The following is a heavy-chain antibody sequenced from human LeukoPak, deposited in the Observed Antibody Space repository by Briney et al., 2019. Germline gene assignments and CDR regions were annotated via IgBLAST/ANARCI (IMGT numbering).Heavy chain of an antibody. CDR3: ARASIAARRGWFDP. CDR1: GYTFTGYY. CDR2: INPNSGGT. V-gene: IGHV1-2*02. D-gene: IGHD6-6*01. Sequence: SVKVSCKASGYTFTGYYMHWVRQAPGQGLEWMGWINPNSGGTNYAQKFQGRVTMTRDTSISTAYMELSRLRSDDTAVYYCARASIAARRGWFDPWGRGTLVTVSS. J-gene: IGHJ5*02.